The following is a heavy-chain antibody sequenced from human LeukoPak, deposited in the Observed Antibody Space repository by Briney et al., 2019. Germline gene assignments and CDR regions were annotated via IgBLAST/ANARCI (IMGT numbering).Heavy chain of an antibody. J-gene: IGHJ4*02. D-gene: IGHD6-19*01. CDR2: IYTSGST. CDR1: GGSISSYY. V-gene: IGHV4-4*09. CDR3: ARGAENFDY. Sequence: SETLSLTCTVSGGSISSYYWSWIRQPPGKGLEWIGYIYTSGSTNYNPSLKSRVTISVDASKNQFSLKLSSVTAADTAVYYCARGAENFDYWGQGTLVTVSS.